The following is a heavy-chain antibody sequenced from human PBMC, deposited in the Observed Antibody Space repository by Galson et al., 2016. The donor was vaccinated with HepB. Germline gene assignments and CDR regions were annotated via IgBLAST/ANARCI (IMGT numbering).Heavy chain of an antibody. CDR3: AKGDESIPARYGIDV. CDR2: ISRHSTII. CDR1: GFTFDGFA. D-gene: IGHD6-6*01. Sequence: SLRLSCAASGFTFDGFAMHWVGQAPGKGLELVAGISRHSTIIYHADSVKGRFTISRDNAKNSLYLEMNNLKIDHTALYYCAKGDESIPARYGIDVWGKGTTVTVSS. J-gene: IGHJ6*04. V-gene: IGHV3-9*01.